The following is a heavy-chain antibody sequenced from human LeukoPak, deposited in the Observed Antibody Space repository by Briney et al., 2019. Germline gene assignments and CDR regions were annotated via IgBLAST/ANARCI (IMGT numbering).Heavy chain of an antibody. CDR2: IWYDRSNI. D-gene: IGHD3-10*01. CDR3: AKEGDRGEALYYYYMDV. J-gene: IGHJ6*03. Sequence: SGRSLRLSCAASGFMFSDYGMHWVRQAPGKGLEWVAAIWYDRSNIFYADSVKGRFTISRDNSKNALYLQMNSLRAEDTADYYCAKEGDRGEALYYYYMDVWGNGTTVTVSS. CDR1: GFMFSDYG. V-gene: IGHV3-33*06.